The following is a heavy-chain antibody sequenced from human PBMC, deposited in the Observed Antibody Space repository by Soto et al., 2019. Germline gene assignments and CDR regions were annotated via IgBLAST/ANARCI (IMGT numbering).Heavy chain of an antibody. CDR2: IIPIFGSA. D-gene: IGHD3-3*01. CDR3: ARVNDFTYYSYGMDV. J-gene: IGHJ6*02. Sequence: QVQLVQSGAEVKKPGSSVKVSCKTSGGTFSSYALSWVRQAPGQGLEWMGGIIPIFGSANYAQKFQGRVTITADKSTSTAYMELSSLRSEATALYYCARVNDFTYYSYGMDVWGQGTTVTVSS. CDR1: GGTFSSYA. V-gene: IGHV1-69*06.